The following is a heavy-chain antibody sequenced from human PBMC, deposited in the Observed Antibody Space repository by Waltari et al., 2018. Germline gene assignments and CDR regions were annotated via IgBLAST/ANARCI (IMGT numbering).Heavy chain of an antibody. D-gene: IGHD3-3*01. CDR1: YQ. J-gene: IGHJ4*01. CDR3: ARMFYDFWTGYSDY. CDR2: IYHSGST. Sequence: YQWGWIRQPPGKGLEWIGSIYHSGSTYFNPSLKSRVTISVDTSKNKVSLRLSSVTAADTAVYYCARMFYDFWTGYSDYWGHGTLVTVSS. V-gene: IGHV4-38-2*01.